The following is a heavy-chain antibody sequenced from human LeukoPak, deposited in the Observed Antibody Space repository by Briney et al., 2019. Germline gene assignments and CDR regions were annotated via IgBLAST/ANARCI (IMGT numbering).Heavy chain of an antibody. CDR2: IYYSGST. Sequence: SETLSLTCTVSGGSISSYYWSWIRQPPGKGLEWIGYIYYSGSTNYNPSLKSRVTMSVDTSNNQFSLKLTSVTAADTAVYYCAKSWGYAANSLYIQHWGQGARVIVSA. CDR3: AKSWGYAANSLYIQH. D-gene: IGHD4-23*01. V-gene: IGHV4-59*08. J-gene: IGHJ1*01. CDR1: GGSISSYY.